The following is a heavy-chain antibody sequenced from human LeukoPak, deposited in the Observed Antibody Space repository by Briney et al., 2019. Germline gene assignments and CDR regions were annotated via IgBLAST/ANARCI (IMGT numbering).Heavy chain of an antibody. D-gene: IGHD3-10*01. Sequence: PGGSLRLSCAASGFTFSSYSMNWVRQAPGKGLEWVSSISSSSSYIYYADSVKGRFTISRDNAKNSLCLQMNSLRAEDTAVYYCARALKRGPDYWGQGTLVTVSS. V-gene: IGHV3-21*01. CDR1: GFTFSSYS. J-gene: IGHJ4*02. CDR2: ISSSSSYI. CDR3: ARALKRGPDY.